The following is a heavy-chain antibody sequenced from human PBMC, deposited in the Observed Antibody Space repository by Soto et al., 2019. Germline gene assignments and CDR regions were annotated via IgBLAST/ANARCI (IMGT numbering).Heavy chain of an antibody. Sequence: SETLSLTCTVSCGSIVNYYWSWIRQPPGKGLEWIGYIHYSGSTWYNPSLKSRVTISVDKSRNQFSLKLSSVTAADTAVYFCAKNLYGYYVNPDIWGQGTMVTVSS. CDR3: AKNLYGYYVNPDI. J-gene: IGHJ3*02. CDR1: CGSIVNYY. CDR2: IHYSGST. V-gene: IGHV4-59*01. D-gene: IGHD3-3*01.